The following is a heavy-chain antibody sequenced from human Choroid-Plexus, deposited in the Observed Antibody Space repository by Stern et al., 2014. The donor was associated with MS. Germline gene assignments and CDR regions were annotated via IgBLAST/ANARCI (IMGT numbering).Heavy chain of an antibody. Sequence: QAQLMQSGGGVAQPERPLILSCAASGFTFSNFGMHWVRQAPGKGLEWVALISYDGSDKYYADSVKGRFTIFRDNSKNTLYMHMNSLRAEDTAVYYCAKDRQWSTYFFDYWGQGSLVTVSS. CDR1: GFTFSNFG. D-gene: IGHD2-15*01. J-gene: IGHJ4*02. V-gene: IGHV3-30*18. CDR2: ISYDGSDK. CDR3: AKDRQWSTYFFDY.